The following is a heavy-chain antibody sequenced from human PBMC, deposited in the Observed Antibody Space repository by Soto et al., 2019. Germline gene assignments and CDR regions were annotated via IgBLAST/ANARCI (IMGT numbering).Heavy chain of an antibody. Sequence: QITLKESGPTLVKPTQTLTLTCAFSGFSLNITGMGVGWIRQPPGKALEWLARIYWDDDRRYSPSLKSRLTISRATSKAQVVLTMTNMDPVDTATYYCAHSTIWGSYRSPFHSWGQGTLVTVSS. CDR1: GFSLNITGMG. CDR2: IYWDDDR. J-gene: IGHJ4*02. V-gene: IGHV2-5*02. D-gene: IGHD3-16*02. CDR3: AHSTIWGSYRSPFHS.